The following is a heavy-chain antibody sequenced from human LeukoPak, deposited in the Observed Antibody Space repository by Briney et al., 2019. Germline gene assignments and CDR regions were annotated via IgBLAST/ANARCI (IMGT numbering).Heavy chain of an antibody. J-gene: IGHJ6*03. Sequence: GGSLRLSCAASGFTFSSYGMHWVRQAPGKGLEWVAFIRYDGSNKYYADSVKGRFTISRDNSKNTLYLQMNSLRAEDTAVYYCANLMLEPAQGGVYYYYYYMDVWGKGTTVTVSS. CDR3: ANLMLEPAQGGVYYYYYYMDV. V-gene: IGHV3-30*02. CDR2: IRYDGSNK. CDR1: GFTFSSYG. D-gene: IGHD1-1*01.